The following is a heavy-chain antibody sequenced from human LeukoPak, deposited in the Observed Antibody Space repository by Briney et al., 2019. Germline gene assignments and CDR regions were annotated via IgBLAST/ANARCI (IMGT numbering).Heavy chain of an antibody. J-gene: IGHJ4*02. CDR2: VYISGSA. CDR1: GGSISSSSYY. Sequence: PSETLSLTCIVSGGSISSSSYYWSWIRQPAGKGLEWIGRVYISGSADYSSSLKSRVSMSIDSSKNQFSLTLSSVTAADTAVYFCARGIAATGEQGGFDYWGQGTLVTVSS. V-gene: IGHV4-61*02. CDR3: ARGIAATGEQGGFDY. D-gene: IGHD6-13*01.